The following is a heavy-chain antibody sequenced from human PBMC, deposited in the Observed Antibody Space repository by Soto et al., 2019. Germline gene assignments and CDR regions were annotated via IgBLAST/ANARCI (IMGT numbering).Heavy chain of an antibody. CDR3: ARRDTSGFLRYFDN. CDR2: IVPNVGTV. V-gene: IGHV1-69*06. CDR1: GGTLSSFINYP. Sequence: QMQLVQSGAEVKKPGSSVKVSCKASGGTLSSFINYPINWVRQAPGQGLEWMGGIVPNVGTVNYAQKFQGRVTITADKSTGTAYMDLSSLRSEDTALYYCARRDTSGFLRYFDNWGQVPLVTVAS. J-gene: IGHJ4*02. D-gene: IGHD3-3*01.